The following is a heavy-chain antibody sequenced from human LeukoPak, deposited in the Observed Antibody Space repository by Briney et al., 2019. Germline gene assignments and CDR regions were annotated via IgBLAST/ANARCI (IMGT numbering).Heavy chain of an antibody. CDR1: GGSISSSSYY. Sequence: PSETLSLTCTVSGGSISSSSYYWGWIRQPPGKGLEWIGSIYYSGSTYYNPSLKSRVTISVDTSKNQFSLKLSSVTAADTAVYYCARATVAGNPLDYYYYGMDVWGQGTTVTVSS. J-gene: IGHJ6*02. D-gene: IGHD6-19*01. CDR3: ARATVAGNPLDYYYYGMDV. V-gene: IGHV4-39*01. CDR2: IYYSGST.